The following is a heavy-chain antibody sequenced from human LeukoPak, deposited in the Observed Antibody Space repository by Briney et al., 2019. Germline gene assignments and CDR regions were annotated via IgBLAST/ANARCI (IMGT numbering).Heavy chain of an antibody. Sequence: GGSLRLSCAACGFTFSSYSMNWVRQAPGKGLEWVSSISSSGTYIYYADSVRGRFTISRDNAKNSLYLQMNSLRAEDTAVYYCARDAEIAAHYRWFDPWGQGTLVTVSS. CDR1: GFTFSSYS. J-gene: IGHJ5*02. CDR2: ISSSGTYI. CDR3: ARDAEIAAHYRWFDP. V-gene: IGHV3-21*01. D-gene: IGHD6-6*01.